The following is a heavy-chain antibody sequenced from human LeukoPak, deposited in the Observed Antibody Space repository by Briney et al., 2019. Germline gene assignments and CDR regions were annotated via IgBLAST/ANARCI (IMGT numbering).Heavy chain of an antibody. J-gene: IGHJ6*02. V-gene: IGHV3-23*01. Sequence: PGGSLRLSCAASGFTSSSYAMSWVRQAPGKGLEWVSAISGSGGSTYYADSVKGRFTISRDNSKNTLYLQMNSLRAEDTAVYYCAKDILRGGNYYYGMDVWGQGTTVTVSS. CDR3: AKDILRGGNYYYGMDV. CDR2: ISGSGGST. D-gene: IGHD4-17*01. CDR1: GFTSSSYA.